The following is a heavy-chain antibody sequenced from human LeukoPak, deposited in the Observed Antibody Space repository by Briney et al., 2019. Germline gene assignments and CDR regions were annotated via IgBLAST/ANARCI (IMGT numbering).Heavy chain of an antibody. J-gene: IGHJ4*02. Sequence: GGSLRLSCVASGFTFTTYSMNWVRLAPGKGLEWVSSISTTGDFIHYADSVKGRFTISRDNAKNSPYLQMNSLRAEDTAMYYYARDYRTHHFDYWGQGTLVTVSS. CDR3: ARDYRTHHFDY. D-gene: IGHD4-11*01. CDR1: GFTFTTYS. CDR2: ISTTGDFI. V-gene: IGHV3-21*01.